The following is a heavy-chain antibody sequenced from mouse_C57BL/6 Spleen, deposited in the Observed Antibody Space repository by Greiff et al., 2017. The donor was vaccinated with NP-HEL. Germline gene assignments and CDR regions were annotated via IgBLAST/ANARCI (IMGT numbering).Heavy chain of an antibody. Sequence: QVQLQQPGAELVKPGASVKLSCKASGYTFTSYWMHWVKQRPGQGLEWIGMIHPNSGSTNYNEKFKSKATLTVDKSSSTAYMQLSSLTSEDSAVYYCTRPITAVVAPFAYWGQGTLVTVSA. J-gene: IGHJ3*01. CDR2: IHPNSGST. CDR1: GYTFTSYW. V-gene: IGHV1-64*01. D-gene: IGHD1-1*01. CDR3: TRPITAVVAPFAY.